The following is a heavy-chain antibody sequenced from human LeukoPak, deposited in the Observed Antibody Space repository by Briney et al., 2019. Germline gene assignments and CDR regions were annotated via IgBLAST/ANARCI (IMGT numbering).Heavy chain of an antibody. V-gene: IGHV3-48*03. J-gene: IGHJ6*04. D-gene: IGHD3-10*02. CDR2: ISSSGSTI. CDR1: GFTFSSYA. CDR3: AELGITMIGGV. Sequence: GGSLRLSCAASGFTFSSYAISWVRQAPGKGLEWVSYISSSGSTIYYADSVKGRFTISRDNAKNSLYLQMNSLRAEDTAVYYCAELGITMIGGVWGKGTTVTVSS.